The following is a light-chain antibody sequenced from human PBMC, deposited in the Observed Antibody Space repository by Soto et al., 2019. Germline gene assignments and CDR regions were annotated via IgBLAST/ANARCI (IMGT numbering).Light chain of an antibody. CDR2: DAS. CDR3: QQRTNWPPLYA. CDR1: QSIRTS. Sequence: EIVLTQSPVTLSLSPGERATLSCRASQSIRTSLAWYQQKPGQAPRLLIYDASNRATGIPARFSGSGSGTDFTLTISSLEPEDFAVYYCQQRTNWPPLYAFGQGTKLEIK. J-gene: IGKJ2*01. V-gene: IGKV3-11*01.